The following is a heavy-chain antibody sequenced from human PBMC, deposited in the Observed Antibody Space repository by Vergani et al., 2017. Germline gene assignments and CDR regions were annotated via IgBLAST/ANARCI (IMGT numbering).Heavy chain of an antibody. CDR3: ARGHPVGSY. D-gene: IGHD1-26*01. CDR1: GFNFRKNT. V-gene: IGHV3-23*01. J-gene: IGHJ4*02. CDR2: ITGSGGTT. Sequence: QLMQSGGGLVQRGGSLRLSCVASGFNFRKNTMNWVRQSTGKGLEWVAAITGSGGTTHYAESVKGRFTVSRDNSGNTLFLQISGLTADDAGVYFCARGHPVGSYWGQGTLVTVSS.